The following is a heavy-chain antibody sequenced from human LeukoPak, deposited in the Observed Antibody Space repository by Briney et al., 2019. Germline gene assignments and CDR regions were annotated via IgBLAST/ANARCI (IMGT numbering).Heavy chain of an antibody. CDR1: GGSFSGYY. CDR2: INHSGST. J-gene: IGHJ4*02. Sequence: SSETPSLTCAVYGGSFSGYYWSWIRQPPGKGLEWIGEINHSGSTNYNPSLKSRVTISVDTSKNQFSLKLSSVTAADTAVYYCAISSWALDYWGQGTLVTVSS. D-gene: IGHD6-13*01. V-gene: IGHV4-34*01. CDR3: AISSWALDY.